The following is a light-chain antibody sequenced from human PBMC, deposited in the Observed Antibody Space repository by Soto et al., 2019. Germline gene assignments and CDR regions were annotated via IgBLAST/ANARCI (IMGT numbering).Light chain of an antibody. CDR1: ISDVGSSGP. V-gene: IGLV2-14*02. Sequence: QSALTQPASVSGSPGQSITISCSGSISDVGSSGPVSWYQHHPGQVPKLIIYEGSNRPSGVSNRFSGSKSGNTASLTISGLQAEDEADYYCSSYTSSSPLYVFGTGTKVTVL. J-gene: IGLJ1*01. CDR2: EGS. CDR3: SSYTSSSPLYV.